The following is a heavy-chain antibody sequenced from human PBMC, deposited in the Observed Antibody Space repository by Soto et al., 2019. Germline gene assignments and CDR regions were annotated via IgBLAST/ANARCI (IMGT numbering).Heavy chain of an antibody. CDR3: AKEVGSSWYRRLDY. Sequence: PGGSLRLSCAASGFTFSSYGMHWVRQAPGKGLEWVAVISYDGSNKYYADSVKGRFTISRDNSKNTLYLQMNSLRAEDTAVYYCAKEVGSSWYRRLDYWGQGTLVTVSS. V-gene: IGHV3-30*18. D-gene: IGHD6-13*01. CDR2: ISYDGSNK. J-gene: IGHJ4*02. CDR1: GFTFSSYG.